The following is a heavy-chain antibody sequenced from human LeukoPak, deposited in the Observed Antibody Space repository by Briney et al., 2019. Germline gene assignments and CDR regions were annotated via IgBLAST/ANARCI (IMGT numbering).Heavy chain of an antibody. V-gene: IGHV3-74*01. Sequence: PGGSLRLSCAASGFTFSSNWMYWVRQASGKGLVWVSRINRDGSSIGYADSAKGRFTISRDNARNTLYLQMNSLRAEDTALYYCASGGRVGDIFDIWGQGTMVTVSS. CDR2: INRDGSSI. D-gene: IGHD2-15*01. J-gene: IGHJ3*02. CDR3: ASGGRVGDIFDI. CDR1: GFTFSSNW.